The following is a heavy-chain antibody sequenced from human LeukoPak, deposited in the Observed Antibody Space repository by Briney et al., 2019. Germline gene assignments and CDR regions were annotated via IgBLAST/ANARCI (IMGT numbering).Heavy chain of an antibody. Sequence: PSETLSLTCTVSGGSISSYYWSWIRQPPGKGLEWIGYIYYSGSTNYNPSLKSRVTISVDTSKNQFSLKLSSVTAADTAVYYCARGGTSGYFVYDAFDIWDQGTMVTVSS. D-gene: IGHD3-9*01. CDR3: ARGGTSGYFVYDAFDI. CDR2: IYYSGST. CDR1: GGSISSYY. V-gene: IGHV4-59*01. J-gene: IGHJ3*02.